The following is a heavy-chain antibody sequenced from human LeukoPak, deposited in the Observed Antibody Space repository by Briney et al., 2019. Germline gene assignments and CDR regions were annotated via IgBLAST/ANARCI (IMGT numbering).Heavy chain of an antibody. CDR3: ARGAGLFDF. CDR2: VFFGGST. Sequence: SETPSLTCTVSGGSINSSSYYWGWIRQPPGKGLEWIGSVFFGGSTYYKTSLKSRVTISVDTSKNQFSLNLTSVTAADTAVYYCARGAGLFDFWGQGTLVTVPS. J-gene: IGHJ4*02. V-gene: IGHV4-39*01. CDR1: GGSINSSSYY. D-gene: IGHD4/OR15-4a*01.